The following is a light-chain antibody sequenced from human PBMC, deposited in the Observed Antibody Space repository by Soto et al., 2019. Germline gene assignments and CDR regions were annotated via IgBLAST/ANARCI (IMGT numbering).Light chain of an antibody. Sequence: QSVLTQPASVSGSPGQSITISCSGSSSDVINYNYVSWYQQHPGQAPKLMIYEVNKRPSGVSNRFSGSKSGNTASLTISGLKVEDEADYYCCSSGGSPTYVFGTGTKLTVL. CDR3: CSSGGSPTYV. CDR2: EVN. CDR1: SSDVINYNY. J-gene: IGLJ1*01. V-gene: IGLV2-23*02.